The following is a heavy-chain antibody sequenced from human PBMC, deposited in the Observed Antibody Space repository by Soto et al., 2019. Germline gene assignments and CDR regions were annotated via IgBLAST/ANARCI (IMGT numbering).Heavy chain of an antibody. J-gene: IGHJ6*02. CDR3: ARNRNPSSKTHGMDV. Sequence: EVQLVESGGGLVEPGGSLRLSCAPSGLSFSTHSMNWVRQAPGKGLEWVSSISSDSYYIYYADSVKGRFTTSRDNAKNSLYLQMTSLRADDTAVYYCARNRNPSSKTHGMDVWGQGTTVTVSS. V-gene: IGHV3-21*01. CDR1: GLSFSTHS. CDR2: ISSDSYYI.